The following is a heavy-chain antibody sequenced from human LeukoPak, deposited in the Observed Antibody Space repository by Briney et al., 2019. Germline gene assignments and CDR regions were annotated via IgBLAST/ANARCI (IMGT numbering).Heavy chain of an antibody. J-gene: IGHJ4*02. CDR3: AQVVVAGSTTDY. CDR1: GFTFSSYG. Sequence: GRSLRLSCAASGFTFSSYGMHWVRQAPGKGLEWVAVISYDGSNKYYADSVKGRFTISRDNSKNTLYLQMNSLRAEDTAIYYCAQVVVAGSTTDYWGQGTLVTVSS. V-gene: IGHV3-30*18. CDR2: ISYDGSNK. D-gene: IGHD2-15*01.